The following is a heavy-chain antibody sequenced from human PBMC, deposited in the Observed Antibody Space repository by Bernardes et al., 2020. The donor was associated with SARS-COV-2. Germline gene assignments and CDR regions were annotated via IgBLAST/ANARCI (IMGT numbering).Heavy chain of an antibody. Sequence: GGSLRLSCAASEFIFSSFGMHWVRQAPGKGLEWVAVISSNGSDKYYADSVKGRFTVSRDNSKNTLFLQMNSLRAEDTAVYYCAKDWIFGVFKGIFDSWGQGTLVTVSS. CDR1: EFIFSSFG. CDR2: ISSNGSDK. V-gene: IGHV3-30*18. J-gene: IGHJ4*02. D-gene: IGHD3-3*01. CDR3: AKDWIFGVFKGIFDS.